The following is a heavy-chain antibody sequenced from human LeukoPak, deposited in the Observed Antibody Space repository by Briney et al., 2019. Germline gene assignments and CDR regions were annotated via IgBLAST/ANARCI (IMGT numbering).Heavy chain of an antibody. D-gene: IGHD6-13*01. CDR3: ARDRLRIAAAGSWFDP. CDR1: GFTVSSNY. CDR2: IYSGGST. V-gene: IGHV3-53*01. J-gene: IGHJ5*02. Sequence: GGSLRLSCAASGFTVSSNYMSWVRQAPGKGLEWVSVIYSGGSTYYADSVKGRFTISRDNSKNTLYLQMNSLRAEDTAVYYCARDRLRIAAAGSWFDPWGQGTLVTVSS.